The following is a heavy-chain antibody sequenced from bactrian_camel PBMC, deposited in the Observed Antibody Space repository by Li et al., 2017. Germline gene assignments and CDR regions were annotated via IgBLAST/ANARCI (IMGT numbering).Heavy chain of an antibody. CDR3: AAAGGSGGGWSY. J-gene: IGHJ4*01. V-gene: IGHV3S67*01. D-gene: IGHD2*01. Sequence: VQLVESGGGSVQAGGSLRLSCAHSGYISSRHCMGWFRQAPGKAREGIAGIRRDGDEYYADSVKGRFTISRDNAKNTVDLRMNNLKSEDTALYYCAAAGGSGGGWSYWGQGTQVTVS. CDR2: IRRDGDE. CDR1: GYISSRHC.